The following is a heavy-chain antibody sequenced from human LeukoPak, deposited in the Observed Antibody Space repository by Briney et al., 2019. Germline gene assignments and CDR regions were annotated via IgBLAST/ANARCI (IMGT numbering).Heavy chain of an antibody. CDR2: IYYSGST. CDR3: ARVGVDISGWPEYFQH. Sequence: SETLSLTCTVSGGSISSGSYYWGWVRQPPGKGLEWIESIYYSGSTYYNPSLKSRVTISVDTSKNQFSLKLSSVTAADTAVYYCARVGVDISGWPEYFQHWGQGTLVTVSS. J-gene: IGHJ1*01. D-gene: IGHD6-19*01. V-gene: IGHV4-39*07. CDR1: GGSISSGSYY.